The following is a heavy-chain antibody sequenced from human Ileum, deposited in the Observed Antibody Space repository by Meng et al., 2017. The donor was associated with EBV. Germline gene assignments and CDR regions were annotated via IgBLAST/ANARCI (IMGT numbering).Heavy chain of an antibody. CDR3: EGWRY. CDR2: IKSTTDGGTT. J-gene: IGHJ4*02. CDR1: GFTCSNAW. Sequence: GQVVGSGGALVKPGGSFRLSCAASGFTCSNAWMTWVRQGQGKGLEWVGRIKSTTDGGTTDYAAPVKGRCTISRDDSKHTLFLQMDSLKAEDTAVYYCEGWRYWGQGTLVTVSS. D-gene: IGHD2-15*01. V-gene: IGHV3-15*02.